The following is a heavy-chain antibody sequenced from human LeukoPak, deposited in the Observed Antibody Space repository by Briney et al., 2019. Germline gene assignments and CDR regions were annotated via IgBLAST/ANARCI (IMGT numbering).Heavy chain of an antibody. CDR1: GFTLSSNE. CDR3: ASGVHYSSGWIDI. CDR2: ISSSGGTI. J-gene: IGHJ3*02. Sequence: GGSLRLSCAASGFTLSSNEMNWVRQAPGKGLEWLSYISSSGGTIHYVDSVKGRFTISRDNAKNSLFLQMNSLRAEDTTVYYCASGVHYSSGWIDIWGQGTMVTVSS. D-gene: IGHD6-19*01. V-gene: IGHV3-48*03.